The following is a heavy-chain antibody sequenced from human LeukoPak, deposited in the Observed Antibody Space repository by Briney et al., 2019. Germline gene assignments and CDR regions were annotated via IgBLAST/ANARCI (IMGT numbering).Heavy chain of an antibody. CDR1: GGSISSNY. D-gene: IGHD6-13*01. V-gene: IGHV4-59*01. CDR2: INYSGST. CDR3: ARRIAAADSFDI. J-gene: IGHJ3*02. Sequence: SETLSLTCTVSGGSISSNYWSWIRQPPGKGLEWIAYINYSGSTNYKSSLKSRVTISVDTSENQFSLKLSSVTAADTAFYYCARRIAAADSFDIWGQGRMVTVSS.